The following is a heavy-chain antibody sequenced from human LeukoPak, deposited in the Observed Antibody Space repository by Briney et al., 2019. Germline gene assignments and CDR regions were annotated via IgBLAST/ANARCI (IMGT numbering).Heavy chain of an antibody. J-gene: IGHJ4*02. D-gene: IGHD2-15*01. CDR3: AREGGCSGGSCYYFDY. CDR2: INPNSGGT. Sequence: ASVKDSCKASGYTFTGYYMHGVRQAPGQGLEGMGWINPNSGGTNYAQKFQGRVTMTRDTSISTAYMELSKLRSDDTAVYYCAREGGCSGGSCYYFDYWGQGTLVTVSS. V-gene: IGHV1-2*02. CDR1: GYTFTGYY.